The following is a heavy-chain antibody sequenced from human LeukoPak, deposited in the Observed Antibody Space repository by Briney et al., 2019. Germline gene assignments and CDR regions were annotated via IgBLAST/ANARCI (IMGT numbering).Heavy chain of an antibody. J-gene: IGHJ5*02. Sequence: SETLSLTCSFSGGSISSYYWSWIRQPAGKGLEWIGRIHTSGSTNYNPSLKSRVTMSVDTSKNQFSLKLSSVTAADTAVYYCARRRYGSGSYYNAWGQGTLVTVSS. CDR3: ARRRYGSGSYYNA. D-gene: IGHD3-10*01. CDR2: IHTSGST. CDR1: GGSISSYY. V-gene: IGHV4-4*07.